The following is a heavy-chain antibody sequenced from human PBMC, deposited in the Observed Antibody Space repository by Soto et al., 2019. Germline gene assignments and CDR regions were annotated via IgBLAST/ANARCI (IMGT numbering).Heavy chain of an antibody. D-gene: IGHD1-26*01. CDR1: GFSVSSNY. Sequence: GGSLRLSCAIAGFSVSSNYLSWVRQAPGKGLEWVSVHYSGGSTYYADSVQGRFTISRDKSNNTLYLQMRRVRAEDTAVYFCARHRHPRGTVGATSPLDPWGQGTQVTVSS. V-gene: IGHV3-53*01. J-gene: IGHJ5*02. CDR2: HYSGGST. CDR3: ARHRHPRGTVGATSPLDP.